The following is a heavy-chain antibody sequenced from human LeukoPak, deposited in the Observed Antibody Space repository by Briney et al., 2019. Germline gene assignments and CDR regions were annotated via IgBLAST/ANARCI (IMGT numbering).Heavy chain of an antibody. J-gene: IGHJ4*02. CDR3: ARVKLSIPYGLSELDY. V-gene: IGHV1-46*01. CDR1: GYTFTSYY. D-gene: IGHD3-10*01. CDR2: INPSGGST. Sequence: GASVKVSCKASGYTFTSYYMHWVRQAPGQGLEWMGIINPSGGSTSYAQKFQGRVTMTRDMSTSTVYMKLSSLRSEDTAVYYCARVKLSIPYGLSELDYWGQGTLVTVSS.